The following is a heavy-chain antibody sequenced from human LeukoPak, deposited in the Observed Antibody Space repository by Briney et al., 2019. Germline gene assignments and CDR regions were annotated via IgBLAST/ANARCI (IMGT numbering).Heavy chain of an antibody. CDR2: ISYDGSNK. CDR1: GFTLSSYA. V-gene: IGHV3-30-3*01. D-gene: IGHD2-2*01. J-gene: IGHJ4*02. CDR3: AKGSSTSCWY. Sequence: GGSLRLSCAASGFTLSSYAMHWVRQAPGKGLEWVAVISYDGSNKYYADSVKGRFTISRDNSKNTLYLQMNSLRAEDTAVYYCAKGSSTSCWYWGQGTLVTVSS.